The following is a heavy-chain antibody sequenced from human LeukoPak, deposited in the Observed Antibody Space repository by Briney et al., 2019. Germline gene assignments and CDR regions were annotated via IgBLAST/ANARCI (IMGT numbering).Heavy chain of an antibody. D-gene: IGHD7-27*01. CDR3: ARDQSGKNGGFDY. CDR1: GGSFSGYY. Sequence: PSETLSLTCAVYGGSFSGYYWSWIRQPPGKGLEWIGEINHSGSTNYNPSLKSRVTISVDTSKNQFSLKLSSVTAADTAVYYCARDQSGKNGGFDYWGQGTLVTVSS. J-gene: IGHJ4*02. V-gene: IGHV4-34*01. CDR2: INHSGST.